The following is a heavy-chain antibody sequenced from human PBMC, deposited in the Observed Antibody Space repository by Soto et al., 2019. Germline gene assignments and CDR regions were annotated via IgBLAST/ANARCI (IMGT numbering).Heavy chain of an antibody. V-gene: IGHV1-2*04. CDR2: INPNSGGT. Sequence: ASVKVSCKASGYTFTGHYMHWVRQAPGQGLEWMGWINPNSGGTNYAQKFQGWVTMTRDTSISTAYMELSRLRSDDTAVYYCARTVDKGDWFDPWGQGTLVTVSS. D-gene: IGHD5-12*01. CDR3: ARTVDKGDWFDP. CDR1: GYTFTGHY. J-gene: IGHJ5*02.